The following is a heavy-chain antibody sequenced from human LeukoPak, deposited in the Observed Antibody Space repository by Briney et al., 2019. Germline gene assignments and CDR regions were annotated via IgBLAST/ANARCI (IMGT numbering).Heavy chain of an antibody. CDR3: AKDSSANYDFWSGPFRDFDY. CDR1: GFTFSSYG. D-gene: IGHD3-3*01. Sequence: GGSLRLSCAASGFTFSSYGMHWVRQAPGKGLEWVAFIRYDGSNKYYADSVKGRFTISGDNSKNTLYLQMNSLRAEDTAVYYCAKDSSANYDFWSGPFRDFDYWGQGTLVTVSS. J-gene: IGHJ4*02. V-gene: IGHV3-30*02. CDR2: IRYDGSNK.